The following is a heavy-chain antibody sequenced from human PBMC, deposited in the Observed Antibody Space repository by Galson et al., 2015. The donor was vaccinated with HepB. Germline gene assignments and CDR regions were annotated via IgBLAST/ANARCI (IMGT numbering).Heavy chain of an antibody. CDR1: GYTFTSYA. CDR2: INAGNGNT. Sequence: SVKVSCKASGYTFTSYAMHWVRQAPGQRLEWMGWINAGNGNTKYSQKFQGRVTVTRDTSASTAYMELSSLRSEDTAVYYCARDLGYYDSSGPNWLDPWGQGTLVTVSS. CDR3: ARDLGYYDSSGPNWLDP. J-gene: IGHJ5*02. D-gene: IGHD3-22*01. V-gene: IGHV1-3*01.